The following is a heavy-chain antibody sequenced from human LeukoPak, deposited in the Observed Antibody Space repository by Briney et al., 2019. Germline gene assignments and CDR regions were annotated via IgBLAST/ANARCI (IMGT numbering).Heavy chain of an antibody. Sequence: SETLSLTCAVYGGSFSGYYWSWIRQPPGKGLEWIGEINHSGSTNYNPSLKSRVTISVDTSKNQFSLKLSSVTAADTAVYYCARLCVLWWKIDYWGQGTLVTVSS. CDR1: GGSFSGYY. J-gene: IGHJ4*02. V-gene: IGHV4-34*01. D-gene: IGHD4/OR15-4a*01. CDR2: INHSGST. CDR3: ARLCVLWWKIDY.